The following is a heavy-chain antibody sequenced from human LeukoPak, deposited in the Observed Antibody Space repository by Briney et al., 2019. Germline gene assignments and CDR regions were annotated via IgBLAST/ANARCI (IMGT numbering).Heavy chain of an antibody. CDR1: GFNFDGNA. D-gene: IGHD3-3*01. J-gene: IGHJ4*02. CDR2: ISWNSGTI. Sequence: PGGSLRLSCAASGFNFDGNAMHWVRQVPGKGLEWVSGISWNSGTIGYADSVKGRFTISRDNAKNSMYLQMNSLRGEDTALYYCAKDLYRHDFWSGPDYWGQGTLVTVSS. CDR3: AKDLYRHDFWSGPDY. V-gene: IGHV3-9*01.